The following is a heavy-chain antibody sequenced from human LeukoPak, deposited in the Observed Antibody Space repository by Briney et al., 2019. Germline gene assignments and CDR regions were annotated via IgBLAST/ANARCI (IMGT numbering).Heavy chain of an antibody. CDR3: ARLPLSKLYCSSTSCPDY. V-gene: IGHV4-34*01. D-gene: IGHD2-2*01. Sequence: SETLSLTCAVYGGSFSGYYWSWIRQPPGKGLEWVGEINHSGSTNYNPSLKSRVTISVDTSKNQFSLKLSSVTAADTAVYYCARLPLSKLYCSSTSCPDYWGQRTLVTVSS. CDR2: INHSGST. CDR1: GGSFSGYY. J-gene: IGHJ4*02.